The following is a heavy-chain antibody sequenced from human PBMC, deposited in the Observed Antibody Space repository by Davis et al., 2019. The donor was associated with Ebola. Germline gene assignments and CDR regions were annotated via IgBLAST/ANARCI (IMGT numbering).Heavy chain of an antibody. J-gene: IGHJ3*02. V-gene: IGHV3-21*01. CDR3: ARGDYYDTSGYFSDAFDI. CDR1: GFTFSSYS. Sequence: GESLKISCAASGFTFSSYSMNWVRQAPGKGLEWVSSISSSSSYIYYADSVKGRFTISRDNAKNSLYLQMNSLRAEDTAVYYCARGDYYDTSGYFSDAFDIWGQGTMVTVSS. D-gene: IGHD3-22*01. CDR2: ISSSSSYI.